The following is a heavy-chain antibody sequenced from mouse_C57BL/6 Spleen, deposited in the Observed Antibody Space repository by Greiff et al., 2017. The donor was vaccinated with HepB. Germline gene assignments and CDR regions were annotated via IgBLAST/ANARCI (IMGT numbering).Heavy chain of an antibody. Sequence: VQLQQSGPELVKPGASVKISCKASGYTFTDYYMNWVKQSHGKSLEWIGDINPNNGGTSYNQKFKGKATLTVDKSSSTAYMELRSLTSEDSAVYYCARWHYYGRYFDVWGTGTTVTVSS. CDR2: INPNNGGT. D-gene: IGHD1-1*01. CDR3: ARWHYYGRYFDV. J-gene: IGHJ1*03. CDR1: GYTFTDYY. V-gene: IGHV1-26*01.